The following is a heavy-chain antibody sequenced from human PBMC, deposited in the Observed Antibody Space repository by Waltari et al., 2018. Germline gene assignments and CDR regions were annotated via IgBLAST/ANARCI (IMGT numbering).Heavy chain of an antibody. V-gene: IGHV4-39*07. J-gene: IGHJ5*02. CDR3: AREQYYYGSGSYNWFDP. CDR2: IYYSGVT. Sequence: QLQLQESGPGLVKPSETLSLTCTVSGGSISSSSYYWGWIRQPPGKGLEWIGSIYYSGVTYYNPSLKSRVTIAVDTSKNQFSLKLSSVTAADTAVYYCAREQYYYGSGSYNWFDPWGQGTLVTVSS. CDR1: GGSISSSSYY. D-gene: IGHD3-10*01.